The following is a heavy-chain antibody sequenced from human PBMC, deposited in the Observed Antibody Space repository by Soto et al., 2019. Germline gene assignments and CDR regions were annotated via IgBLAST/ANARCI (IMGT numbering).Heavy chain of an antibody. V-gene: IGHV1-2*04. CDR2: INPNSGGT. D-gene: IGHD3-10*01. Sequence: ASVKVSCKASGYTFTGYYMHWVRQAPGQGLEWMGWINPNSGGTNYAQKFQGWVTMTRDTSISTAYMELSRLRSDDTAVYYCARSMVRGYGMDVWGQATTVTVSS. CDR1: GYTFTGYY. J-gene: IGHJ6*02. CDR3: ARSMVRGYGMDV.